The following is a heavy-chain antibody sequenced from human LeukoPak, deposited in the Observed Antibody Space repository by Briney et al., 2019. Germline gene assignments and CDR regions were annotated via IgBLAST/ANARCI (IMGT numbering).Heavy chain of an antibody. Sequence: ASVKVSCKASGYTFTSYGISWVRQAPGQGLEWMGWISAYNGNTNYAQKFQGRVTMTRDTSISTAYMELSRLRSDDTAVYYCARDVVVGATCFDPWGQGTLVTVSS. CDR3: ARDVVVGATCFDP. D-gene: IGHD1-26*01. CDR1: GYTFTSYG. V-gene: IGHV1-18*01. J-gene: IGHJ5*02. CDR2: ISAYNGNT.